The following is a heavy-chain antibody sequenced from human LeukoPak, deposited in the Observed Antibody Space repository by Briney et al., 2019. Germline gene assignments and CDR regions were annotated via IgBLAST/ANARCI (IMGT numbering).Heavy chain of an antibody. CDR3: ASSSGGATGY. J-gene: IGHJ4*02. V-gene: IGHV1-18*01. Sequence: GAAVTVSCKASGYTFSNYGISWLGQAPGQGLEWIGWIRAYNGKTNYAQTIQGRVTMTTETSTSTASVALRSMRFDDAAVYCWASSSGGATGYWGQGTLVTVSS. D-gene: IGHD6-19*01. CDR2: IRAYNGKT. CDR1: GYTFSNYG.